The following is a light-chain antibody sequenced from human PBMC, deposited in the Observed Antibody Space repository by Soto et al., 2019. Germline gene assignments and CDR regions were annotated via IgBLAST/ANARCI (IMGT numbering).Light chain of an antibody. CDR2: DAS. Sequence: DIQMTQSPSSLSASVGDRVTITCQASQDIRKYLNWYQQKPGKAPKLLINDASNLETWVPSRFSGSGSGTDFTFTISSLQPEDIATYYCQQYDNLPWTFGQGTKVEIK. CDR3: QQYDNLPWT. CDR1: QDIRKY. J-gene: IGKJ1*01. V-gene: IGKV1-33*01.